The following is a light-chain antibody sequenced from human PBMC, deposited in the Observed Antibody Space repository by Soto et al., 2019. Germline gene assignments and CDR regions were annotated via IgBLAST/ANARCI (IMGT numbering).Light chain of an antibody. CDR2: KAS. V-gene: IGKV1-5*03. J-gene: IGKJ1*01. CDR1: KSISNW. Sequence: DIQMTQSPSTLSASVGDRVTITCRASKSISNWLAWYQQKLGKAPKLLIYKASNLETGVPSRVSGSGSGTEFTLTISSLQPDDFAIYYCQQYVDYPRTFGQGTKVEIK. CDR3: QQYVDYPRT.